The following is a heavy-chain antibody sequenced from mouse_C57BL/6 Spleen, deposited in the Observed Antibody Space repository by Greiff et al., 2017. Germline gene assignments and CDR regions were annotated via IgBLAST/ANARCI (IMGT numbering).Heavy chain of an antibody. Sequence: VQRVESGAELVKPGASVKISCKASGYAFSSYWMNWVKQRPGKGLEWIGQIYPGDGDTNYNGKFKGKATLTADKSSSTAYMQLSSLTSEDSAVYFGARKPWDEGFDYWGQGTTLTVSS. V-gene: IGHV1-80*01. CDR2: IYPGDGDT. CDR3: ARKPWDEGFDY. CDR1: GYAFSSYW. J-gene: IGHJ2*01. D-gene: IGHD4-1*01.